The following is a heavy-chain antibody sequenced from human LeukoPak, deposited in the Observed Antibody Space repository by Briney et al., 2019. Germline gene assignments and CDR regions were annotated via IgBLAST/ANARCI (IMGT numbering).Heavy chain of an antibody. Sequence: GGSLRLSCAASGCTFSSYAMSWVRHAPGKGLEWVSSISGSGFTTYHADSMKGRFTISRDNSRNTLYLQMSSMRAEDTALYYCAKYVGAMIVVPYFDYWGQGTLVTVSS. CDR1: GCTFSSYA. D-gene: IGHD3-22*01. J-gene: IGHJ4*02. V-gene: IGHV3-23*01. CDR3: AKYVGAMIVVPYFDY. CDR2: ISGSGFTT.